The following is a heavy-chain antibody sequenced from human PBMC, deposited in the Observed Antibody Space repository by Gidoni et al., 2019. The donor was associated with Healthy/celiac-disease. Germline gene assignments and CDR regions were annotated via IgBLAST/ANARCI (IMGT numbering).Heavy chain of an antibody. J-gene: IGHJ6*03. CDR3: AKRSGVLELTYYYYYMDV. D-gene: IGHD1-7*01. Sequence: EVQLLESGGGLVQPGGSLRLSCAASGFTFSRYARSWVRQAPGKGLEWVSAISGSGGSTYYADAVKGRFTISRDNSKNTLYLQMNSLRAEDTAVYYCAKRSGVLELTYYYYYMDVWGKGTTVTVSS. V-gene: IGHV3-23*01. CDR2: ISGSGGST. CDR1: GFTFSRYA.